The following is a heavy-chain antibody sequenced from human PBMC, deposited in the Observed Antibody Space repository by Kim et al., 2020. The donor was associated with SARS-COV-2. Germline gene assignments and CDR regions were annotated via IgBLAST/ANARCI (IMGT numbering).Heavy chain of an antibody. CDR3: ARDSARDGYNLDAFDI. J-gene: IGHJ3*02. D-gene: IGHD5-12*01. CDR1: GGTFSSYA. V-gene: IGHV1-69*13. CDR2: IIPIFGTA. Sequence: SVKVSCKASGGTFSSYAISWVRQAPGQGLEWMGGIIPIFGTANYAQKFQGRVTITADESTSTAYMELSSLRSEDTAVYYCARDSARDGYNLDAFDIWGQGTMVTVSS.